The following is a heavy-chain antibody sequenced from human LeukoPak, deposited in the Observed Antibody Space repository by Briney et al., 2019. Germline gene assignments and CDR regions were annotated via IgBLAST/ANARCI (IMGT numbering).Heavy chain of an antibody. Sequence: GGSLRLSCAASGFTFSSYGMHWVRQAPGKGLEWVAVISYDGSNKYYADSVKGRFTISRDNSKNTLYLQMNSLRAEDTAVYYCATDSRITMVRGATFDYWGQGTLVTVPS. V-gene: IGHV3-30*03. CDR2: ISYDGSNK. CDR1: GFTFSSYG. D-gene: IGHD3-10*01. CDR3: ATDSRITMVRGATFDY. J-gene: IGHJ4*02.